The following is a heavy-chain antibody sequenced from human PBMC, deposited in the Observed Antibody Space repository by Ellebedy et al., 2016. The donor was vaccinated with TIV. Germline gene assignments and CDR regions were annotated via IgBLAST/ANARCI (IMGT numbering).Heavy chain of an antibody. CDR2: IIPILSIA. J-gene: IGHJ6*02. D-gene: IGHD5-18*01. Sequence: AASVKVSCKASGYTFTTYAMHWVRQAPGQRLEWMGRIIPILSIAHYAQKFQGTVTIIADKSTSTAFMELSSLRSEDTAVYYCARTHTAMLEYNYGMDVWGQGTTVTVSS. CDR3: ARTHTAMLEYNYGMDV. V-gene: IGHV1-69*04. CDR1: GYTFTTYA.